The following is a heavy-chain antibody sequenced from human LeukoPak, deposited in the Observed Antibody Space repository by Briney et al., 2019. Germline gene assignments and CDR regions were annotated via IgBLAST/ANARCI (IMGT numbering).Heavy chain of an antibody. CDR3: AGPGEQPEIDS. D-gene: IGHD3-10*01. V-gene: IGHV3-30*02. J-gene: IGHJ4*02. CDR1: GFRFSSYG. CDR2: IKYDGSNK. Sequence: GESLRLSCAASGFRFSSYGVHWVRQAPGKGLECVAFIKYDGSNKYYADSVKGRFTISRDNSNNTLYLQMNSLRAEDTAVYYCAGPGEQPEIDSWGQGTQVTVSS.